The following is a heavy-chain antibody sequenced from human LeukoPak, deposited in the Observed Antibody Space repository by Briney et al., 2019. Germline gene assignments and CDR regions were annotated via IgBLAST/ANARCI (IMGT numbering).Heavy chain of an antibody. CDR1: GGSISSESYY. CDR3: ARSSRGYFDY. V-gene: IGHV4-61*02. J-gene: IGHJ4*02. Sequence: TSETLSLTCTVSGGSISSESYYWSWIRQPAGKALEWIGRINTSGNINYNPSLKSRVTLSVDTSNNQFSLKLSSVTAADTAVYYCARSSRGYFDYWGQGTLVTVSS. CDR2: INTSGNI. D-gene: IGHD6-13*01.